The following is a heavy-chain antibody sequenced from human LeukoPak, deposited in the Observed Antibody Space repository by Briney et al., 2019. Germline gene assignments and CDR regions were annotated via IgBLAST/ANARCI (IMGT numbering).Heavy chain of an antibody. D-gene: IGHD5-18*01. CDR1: GFTFSSYW. CDR2: INSDGSST. Sequence: GGSLRLSCAASGFTFSSYWMHWVRQAPGKGLVWVSRINSDGSSTRYADSVKGRFTISRDNAKNTLYLQMNSLRAKDTAVYYCARGTGYTYAFTGRERTKSRLDYWGQGTLVTVSS. V-gene: IGHV3-74*01. CDR3: ARGTGYTYAFTGRERTKSRLDY. J-gene: IGHJ4*02.